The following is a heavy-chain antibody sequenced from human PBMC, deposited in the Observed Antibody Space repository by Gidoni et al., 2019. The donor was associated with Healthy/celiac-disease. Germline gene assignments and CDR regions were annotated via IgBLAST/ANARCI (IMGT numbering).Heavy chain of an antibody. J-gene: IGHJ5*02. D-gene: IGHD3-9*01. CDR3: AKDWLLSNWFDP. Sequence: EVQLLESGGGLVQPGGSLRLSRAASGSTFSSYAMSWVRQAPGKGLEWVSAISGSGGSTYYADSVKGRFTISRDNSKNTLYLQMNSLRAEDTAVYYCAKDWLLSNWFDPWGQGTLVTVSS. CDR1: GSTFSSYA. V-gene: IGHV3-23*01. CDR2: ISGSGGST.